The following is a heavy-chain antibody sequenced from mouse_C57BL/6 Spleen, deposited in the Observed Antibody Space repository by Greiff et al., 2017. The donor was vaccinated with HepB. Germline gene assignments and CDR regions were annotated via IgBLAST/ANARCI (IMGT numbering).Heavy chain of an antibody. J-gene: IGHJ2*01. D-gene: IGHD6-1*01. V-gene: IGHV5-16*01. Sequence: EVMLVESEGGLVQPGSSMKLSCTASGFTFSDYYMAWVRQVPEKGLEWVANINYDGSSTYYLDSLKSRFIISRDNAKNILYLQMSSLKSEDTATYYCAREGSLLFDYWGQGTTLTVSS. CDR2: INYDGSST. CDR3: AREGSLLFDY. CDR1: GFTFSDYY.